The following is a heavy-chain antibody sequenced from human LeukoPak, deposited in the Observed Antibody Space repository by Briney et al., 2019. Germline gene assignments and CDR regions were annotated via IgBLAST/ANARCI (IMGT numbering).Heavy chain of an antibody. D-gene: IGHD5-18*01. CDR1: GFTFSTYG. J-gene: IGHJ4*02. V-gene: IGHV3-23*01. CDR2: ISGSGDST. CDR3: ARDLSGVTGYTYGRGIDY. Sequence: GGTLRLSCAASGFTFSTYGMSWVRQAPGKGLAWVSGISGSGDSTYYADSVRGRFTISRDNSKNTLFLQMNSLRAEDTAVYYCARDLSGVTGYTYGRGIDYWGQGTLVTVSS.